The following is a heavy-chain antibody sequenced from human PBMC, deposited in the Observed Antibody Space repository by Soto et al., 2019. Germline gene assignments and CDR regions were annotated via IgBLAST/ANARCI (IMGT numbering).Heavy chain of an antibody. Sequence: EVQLVESGGGLVQPGGSLRLSCVASGFSFRSYWMTWVRQAPGKGLEWVANINQDGSEKYYVDSVKGRFTFSRNNAKNSRYLQMNRLRDEGPAVYYGANAHPRDNYCGMDVGGQGTTVTVSS. CDR1: GFSFRSYW. CDR2: INQDGSEK. J-gene: IGHJ6*02. V-gene: IGHV3-7*01. CDR3: ANAHPRDNYCGMDV.